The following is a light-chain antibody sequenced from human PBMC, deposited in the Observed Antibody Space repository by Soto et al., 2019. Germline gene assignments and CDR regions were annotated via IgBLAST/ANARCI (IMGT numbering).Light chain of an antibody. J-gene: IGLJ2*01. CDR3: CSYAGSPHVV. CDR2: EGS. V-gene: IGLV2-23*01. CDR1: SSDVGSYNL. Sequence: QSVLTQPASVSGSPGQSITISCTGTSSDVGSYNLVSWYQQHPGKAPKLMIYEGSKRPSGVSNRFSGSKSGNTASLTISGLQAEDEADYYCCSYAGSPHVVFGGGTKLT.